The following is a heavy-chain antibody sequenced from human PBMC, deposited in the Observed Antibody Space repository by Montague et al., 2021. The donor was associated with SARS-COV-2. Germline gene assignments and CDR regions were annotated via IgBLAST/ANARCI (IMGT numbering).Heavy chain of an antibody. D-gene: IGHD3-9*01. Sequence: SLRLSCAASGFTFSSYAMHWVRQAPGKGLEWVAAISYDGSNKYYADSVKGRFTFSRDNSKNTLYVQMNSLRAEDTAVYYCARDDYDILTGPFDYWGQGTLVTVSS. CDR3: ARDDYDILTGPFDY. V-gene: IGHV3-30*04. CDR1: GFTFSSYA. J-gene: IGHJ4*02. CDR2: ISYDGSNK.